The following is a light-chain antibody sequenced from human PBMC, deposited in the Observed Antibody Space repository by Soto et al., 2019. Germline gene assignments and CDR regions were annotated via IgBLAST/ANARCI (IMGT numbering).Light chain of an antibody. CDR1: QAVTSSY. Sequence: ENGLNKSAGTVSLSPGEGATLSCRASQAVTSSYLAWYQQKPGQAPSLLIYGVSRRAAGIPDRFSGSGSGTDFTLTISRLQPEDFAVYCCRQYGSSPRSFGQGTKVDIK. CDR2: GVS. CDR3: RQYGSSPRS. V-gene: IGKV3-20*01. J-gene: IGKJ1*01.